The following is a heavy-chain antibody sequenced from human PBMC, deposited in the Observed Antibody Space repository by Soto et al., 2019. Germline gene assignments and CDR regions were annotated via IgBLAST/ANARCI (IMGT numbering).Heavy chain of an antibody. CDR3: AKRFPDYFDS. CDR1: GFTFSTSA. J-gene: IGHJ4*02. CDR2: ISTGGTT. V-gene: IGHV3-23*01. Sequence: EVQLLESGGGLVQPGGSLRLSCAASGFTFSTSAMSWVRQAPGKGLEWVSSISTGGTTFYADSVKGRFTVSRDNSKSTLSLQMSSLRAEDTAIYYCAKRFPDYFDSWGQGTLVTVSS. D-gene: IGHD2-21*01.